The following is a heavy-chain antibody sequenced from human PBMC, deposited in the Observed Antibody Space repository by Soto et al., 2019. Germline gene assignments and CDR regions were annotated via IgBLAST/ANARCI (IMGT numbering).Heavy chain of an antibody. CDR3: ARDLWGYCGTDCYPLDV. Sequence: SETLSLTCTVSGGSISSYYWSWIRQPPGKGLEWIGYMYNTGRTVYNPSFKSRVTISVDTSKNQFSLQLDSVTAADTAVYYCARDLWGYCGTDCYPLDVWGQGTTVTVSS. J-gene: IGHJ6*02. CDR1: GGSISSYY. CDR2: MYNTGRT. V-gene: IGHV4-59*01. D-gene: IGHD2-21*02.